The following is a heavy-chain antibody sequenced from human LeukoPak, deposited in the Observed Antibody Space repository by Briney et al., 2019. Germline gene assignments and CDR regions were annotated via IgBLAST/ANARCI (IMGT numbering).Heavy chain of an antibody. V-gene: IGHV4-30-4*08. CDR2: INHSGST. CDR3: AREEMATVA. J-gene: IGHJ5*02. Sequence: SQTLSLTCTVSGGSISSDDYYWSWIRQPPGKGLEWIGEINHSGSTNYNPSLESRVTISVDTSKNQFSLKLSSVTAADTAVYYCAREEMATVAWGQGTLVTVSS. CDR1: GGSISSDDYY. D-gene: IGHD5-24*01.